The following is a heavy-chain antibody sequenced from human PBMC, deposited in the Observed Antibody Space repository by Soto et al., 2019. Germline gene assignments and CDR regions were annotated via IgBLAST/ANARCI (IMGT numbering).Heavy chain of an antibody. CDR2: IYYTGST. CDR1: GGSISNSNYY. CDR3: ARWGRFYDILSGPRSYYYVMAV. J-gene: IGHJ6*02. Sequence: SETLSLTCNVSGGSISNSNYYWGWIRQPPGKGLEWIGSIYYTGSTYYNPSLKSRVTISVDTSKNQFSLKLDSVTAADTAVYYCARWGRFYDILSGPRSYYYVMAVWGQGTSDTGSS. V-gene: IGHV4-39*07. D-gene: IGHD3-9*01.